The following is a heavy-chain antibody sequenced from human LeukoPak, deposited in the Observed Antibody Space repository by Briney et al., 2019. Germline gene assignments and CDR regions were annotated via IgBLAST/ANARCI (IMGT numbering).Heavy chain of an antibody. Sequence: PGGSLRLSCDASGLTFSNYAMSWVRQAPGKGLEWVSSISGSGDTTYHANPVKRQFTTSKDNSNNTLYLQITSLRADDTAVYYCAKPEIAVLPINYFFDYWGQGPLVTVSS. J-gene: IGHJ4*02. V-gene: IGHV3-23*01. D-gene: IGHD6-19*01. CDR2: ISGSGDTT. CDR1: GLTFSNYA. CDR3: AKPEIAVLPINYFFDY.